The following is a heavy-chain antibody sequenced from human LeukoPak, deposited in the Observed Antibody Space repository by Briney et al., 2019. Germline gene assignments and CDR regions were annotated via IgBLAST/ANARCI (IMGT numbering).Heavy chain of an antibody. J-gene: IGHJ4*02. V-gene: IGHV4-34*01. Sequence: PSETLSLTCAVYGGSFSGYYWSWIRQPPGKGLEWIGEINHSGSTNYNPSLKSRVTISVDTSKNQFSLKLSSVTAADTAVYYCARGGGVDYWGQGTLVTVSS. CDR1: GGSFSGYY. CDR2: INHSGST. D-gene: IGHD3-10*01. CDR3: ARGGGVDY.